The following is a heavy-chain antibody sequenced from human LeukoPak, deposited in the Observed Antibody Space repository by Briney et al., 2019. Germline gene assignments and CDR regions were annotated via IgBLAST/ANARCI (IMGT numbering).Heavy chain of an antibody. V-gene: IGHV1-46*01. CDR1: GGTFSSYD. Sequence: ASVKVSCKASGGTFSSYDISWVRQAPGQGLEWMGIINPSGGSTSYAQKFQGRVTMTRGMSTSTVYMELSSLRSEDTAVYYCARGSYYYDSSGYYYFDYWGQGTLVTVSS. CDR3: ARGSYYYDSSGYYYFDY. D-gene: IGHD3-22*01. CDR2: INPSGGST. J-gene: IGHJ4*02.